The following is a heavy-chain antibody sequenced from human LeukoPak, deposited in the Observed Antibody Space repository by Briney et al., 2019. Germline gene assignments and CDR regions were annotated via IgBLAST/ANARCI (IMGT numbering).Heavy chain of an antibody. D-gene: IGHD3-3*01. V-gene: IGHV3-74*01. CDR3: ARSRITIFGVVSYYYGMDV. J-gene: IGHJ6*02. Sequence: GGSLRLSCAASGFTFSSYWMHWVRQAPGKGLVWVSRINSDGSSTSYADSVKGRFTISRDNAKNTLYLQMNSLRAEDTAVYYCARSRITIFGVVSYYYGMDVWGQGTTVTVSS. CDR1: GFTFSSYW. CDR2: INSDGSST.